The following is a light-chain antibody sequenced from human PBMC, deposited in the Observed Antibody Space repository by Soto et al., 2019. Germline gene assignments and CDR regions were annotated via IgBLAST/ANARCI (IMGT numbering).Light chain of an antibody. Sequence: QSALTQPRSVSGSPGQSVTISCTGTSSDVGGYNRVSWFQQHPGKAPKLMVYDVTQRPSGVPDRFSGSKSGNTASLTISGLQAEDEADYYCCSYAGTYTYVFGTGTKLTVL. J-gene: IGLJ1*01. V-gene: IGLV2-11*01. CDR3: CSYAGTYTYV. CDR1: SSDVGGYNR. CDR2: DVT.